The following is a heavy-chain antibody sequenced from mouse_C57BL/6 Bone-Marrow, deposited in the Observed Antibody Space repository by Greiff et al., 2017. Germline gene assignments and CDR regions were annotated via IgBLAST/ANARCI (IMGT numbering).Heavy chain of an antibody. V-gene: IGHV2-6*01. CDR3: SSLGRPFAY. CDR2: IWGVGST. CDR1: GFSLTSYG. Sequence: QVQLQESGPGLVAPSQSLSITCTVSGFSLTSYGVDWVRQSPGKGLEWLGVIWGVGSTNYNSALKSRHSISKDNSKSQVFFKMNSLQTDDTAMYSGSSLGRPFAYWGQGTLVTVSA. D-gene: IGHD4-1*01. J-gene: IGHJ3*01.